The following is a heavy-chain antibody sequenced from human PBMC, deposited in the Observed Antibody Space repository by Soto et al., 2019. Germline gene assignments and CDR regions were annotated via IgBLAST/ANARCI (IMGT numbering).Heavy chain of an antibody. CDR1: GDTLSELS. D-gene: IGHD3-16*02. Sequence: QVQVIQSGAEVTKPGASVKVSCRVSGDTLSELSIHWVRQAPGKGLEWMGSLGPEDGEILYAEHFKGRVSLTEDTSTATAFMDLSSLRSEVTAVYYCATVFRWAYVYAGGNYRDRRHFDYWGQGTLVTVSS. V-gene: IGHV1-24*01. CDR2: LGPEDGEI. J-gene: IGHJ4*02. CDR3: ATVFRWAYVYAGGNYRDRRHFDY.